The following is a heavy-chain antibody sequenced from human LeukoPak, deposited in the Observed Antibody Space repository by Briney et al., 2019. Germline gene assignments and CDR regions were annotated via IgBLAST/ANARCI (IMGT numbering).Heavy chain of an antibody. CDR3: ARVGTMVRGVIESDAFDI. CDR2: IYYSGST. D-gene: IGHD3-10*01. J-gene: IGHJ3*02. CDR1: GGSISSGDYY. V-gene: IGHV4-30-4*01. Sequence: PSETLSLTCTVSGGSISSGDYYWSWIRQPPGKGLEWIGYIYYSGSTYYNPSLKSRVTISVDTSKNQFSLKLSSVTAADTAVYYRARVGTMVRGVIESDAFDIWGQGTMVTVSS.